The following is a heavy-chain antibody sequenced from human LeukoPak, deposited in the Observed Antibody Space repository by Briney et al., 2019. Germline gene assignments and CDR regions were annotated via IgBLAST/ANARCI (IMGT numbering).Heavy chain of an antibody. CDR1: GGSISNYY. CDR2: MYYSGST. D-gene: IGHD5-18*01. J-gene: IGHJ6*03. Sequence: PSETLSLTCTVSGGSISNYYWSWIRQAPGKGLEWIGYMYYSGSTDYNPSLKSRVTTSVDTSKNQFSLKLSSVTAADTAVYHCARVDTAMVPYYYYYYMDVWGKGTTVTVSS. V-gene: IGHV4-59*01. CDR3: ARVDTAMVPYYYYYYMDV.